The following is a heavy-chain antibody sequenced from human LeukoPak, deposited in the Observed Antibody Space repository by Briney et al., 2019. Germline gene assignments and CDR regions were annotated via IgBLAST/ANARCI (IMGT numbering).Heavy chain of an antibody. V-gene: IGHV3-48*03. D-gene: IGHD3-10*01. Sequence: GGSLRLSCAASGFTFSNYEMNWVRQAPGKGLEWLSYISSSGSTIYYADSVKGRFTLSRDNAKNSLYLQMNSLGAEDMALYYCAREGAGIMVRGVILDYWGQGALVTVSS. CDR2: ISSSGSTI. J-gene: IGHJ4*02. CDR3: AREGAGIMVRGVILDY. CDR1: GFTFSNYE.